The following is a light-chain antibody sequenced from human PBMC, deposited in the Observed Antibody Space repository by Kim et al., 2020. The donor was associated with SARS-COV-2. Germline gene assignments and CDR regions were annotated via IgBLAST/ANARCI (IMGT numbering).Light chain of an antibody. CDR2: GAS. V-gene: IGKV3-20*01. CDR1: QSVYSAS. Sequence: EIVLTQSPGSLSLSPGDKATLSCRASQSVYSASLAWYQQKPGQPPRLLIYGASSRAGGVPDRFSGSGSGTDFTLSIIRLEPEDLAVYFCQQYDTAPWTFGQGTKVDIK. J-gene: IGKJ1*01. CDR3: QQYDTAPWT.